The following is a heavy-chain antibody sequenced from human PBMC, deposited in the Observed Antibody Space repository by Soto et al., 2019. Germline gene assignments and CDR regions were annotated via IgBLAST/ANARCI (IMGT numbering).Heavy chain of an antibody. J-gene: IGHJ6*02. Sequence: PGGSLRLSCAASGFTFSSYTMHWVRQAPGKGLEWVAVITYNGNEYYTDSVRGRFTISRDSSRTTVYLQMNSLRPGDTDLYYCARALMPAAGSGDFYAMAVWGQGTTVTV. CDR3: ARALMPAAGSGDFYAMAV. CDR2: ITYNGNE. D-gene: IGHD6-13*01. CDR1: GFTFSSYT. V-gene: IGHV3-30*04.